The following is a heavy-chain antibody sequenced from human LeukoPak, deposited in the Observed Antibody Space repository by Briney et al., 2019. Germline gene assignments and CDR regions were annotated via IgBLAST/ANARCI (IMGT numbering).Heavy chain of an antibody. D-gene: IGHD3-22*01. CDR2: ISYDGSNK. CDR3: ARDSDSSGYSDY. CDR1: GFTVSSNY. V-gene: IGHV3-30-3*01. Sequence: GGSLRLSCAASGFTVSSNYMNWVRQAPGKGLEWVAVISYDGSNKYYADSVKGRFTISRDNSKNTLYLQMNSLRAEDTAVYYCARDSDSSGYSDYWGQGTLVTVSS. J-gene: IGHJ4*02.